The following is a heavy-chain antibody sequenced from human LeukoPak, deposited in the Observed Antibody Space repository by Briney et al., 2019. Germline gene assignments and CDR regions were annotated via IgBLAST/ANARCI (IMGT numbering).Heavy chain of an antibody. J-gene: IGHJ4*02. CDR3: ARDPTGGRYYFDY. D-gene: IGHD3-16*01. CDR2: ISSSSSYI. CDR1: GFIFSSYS. Sequence: GGSLRLSCAASGFIFSSYSMNWVRQAPGKGLEWVSSISSSSSYIFYADSVKGRFTISRDNAKNSLYLQMNSLRVEDTAVYYCARDPTGGRYYFDYWGQGTLVTVPS. V-gene: IGHV3-21*01.